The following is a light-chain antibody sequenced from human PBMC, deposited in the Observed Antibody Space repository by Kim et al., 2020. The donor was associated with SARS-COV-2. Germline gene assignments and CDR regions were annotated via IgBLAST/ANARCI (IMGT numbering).Light chain of an antibody. J-gene: IGKJ1*01. CDR3: QQYHTHST. CDR1: QSVDVW. Sequence: ASIEDTVSITCRASQSVDVWLAWYQQKPGQAPKLLIHRAFDLQSGVPSRFSGSRSGTEFTLTISSLQTSDFATYYCQQYHTHSTFGQGTKVDIK. CDR2: RAF. V-gene: IGKV1-5*03.